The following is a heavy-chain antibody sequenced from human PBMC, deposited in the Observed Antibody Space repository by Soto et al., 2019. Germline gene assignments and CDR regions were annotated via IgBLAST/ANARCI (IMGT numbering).Heavy chain of an antibody. J-gene: IGHJ4*02. D-gene: IGHD1-26*01. CDR2: MQPSTGRT. CDR3: ARGVSAGVDY. CDR1: GYSFTSLD. Sequence: QVQLVQSVAEVREPGASVKVSCKASGYSFTSLDINWVRQTDGQGLEWMGWMQPSTGRTGYAQTFQGRVNMTRDTSINTAYMELTTLTSDDTASYYCARGVSAGVDYWGQGTLVTVSS. V-gene: IGHV1-8*01.